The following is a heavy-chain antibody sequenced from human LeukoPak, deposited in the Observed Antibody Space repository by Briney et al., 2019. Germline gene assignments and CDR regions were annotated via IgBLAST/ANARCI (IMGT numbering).Heavy chain of an antibody. D-gene: IGHD3-3*01. J-gene: IGHJ6*03. CDR3: ASSSEGVVVPAANTPWDFWSGYYSGGYYYYYMDV. V-gene: IGHV7-4-1*02. Sequence: ASVKVSCKASGYTFTSYAMNWVRQAPGQGLEWMGWINTNTGNPTYAQGFTGRFVFSLDTSVSTAYLQISSLKAEDTAVYYCASSSEGVVVPAANTPWDFWSGYYSGGYYYYYMDVWGKGTTVTVSS. CDR2: INTNTGNP. CDR1: GYTFTSYA.